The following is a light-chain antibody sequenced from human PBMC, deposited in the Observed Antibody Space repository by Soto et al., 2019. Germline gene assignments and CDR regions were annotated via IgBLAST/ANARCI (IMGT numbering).Light chain of an antibody. CDR3: QQYHSDSPWT. J-gene: IGKJ1*01. CDR2: KAS. CDR1: HNIRNY. Sequence: DIQMTQSPSTLSGSVGDRFTITCRASHNIRNYLAWYQQKPGKAPELLIYKASNLESGVPSRFSGSESGTEFALFISSLQPDDFATYYCQQYHSDSPWTFGQGTKV. V-gene: IGKV1-5*03.